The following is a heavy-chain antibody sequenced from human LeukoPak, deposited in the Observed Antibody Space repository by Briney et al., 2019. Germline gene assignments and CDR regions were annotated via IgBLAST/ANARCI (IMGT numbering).Heavy chain of an antibody. CDR1: GYTFSSYD. V-gene: IGHV1-8*01. CDR3: ARARGGTDY. Sequence: ASVKVSCKAAGYTFSSYDINWVRQAPGQGLEYMGWMNPSSGNTGYTQKFQGRITMTRNTSISTAYMELSSLRSEDTAVYYCARARGGTDYWGQGTLVTVSS. D-gene: IGHD1-26*01. CDR2: MNPSSGNT. J-gene: IGHJ4*02.